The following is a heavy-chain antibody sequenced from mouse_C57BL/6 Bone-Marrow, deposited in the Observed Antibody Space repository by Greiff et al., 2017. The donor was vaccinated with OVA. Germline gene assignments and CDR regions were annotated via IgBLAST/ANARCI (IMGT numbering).Heavy chain of an antibody. Sequence: QVQLKESGPELVKPGASVKLSCKASGYTFTSYDINWVKQRPGQGLEWIGWIYPRDGSTKYNEKFKGKATLTVDTSSSTAYMELHSLTSEDSAVYFCATYGSSFFDYWGQGTTLTVSS. CDR1: GYTFTSYD. V-gene: IGHV1-85*01. CDR3: ATYGSSFFDY. CDR2: IYPRDGST. D-gene: IGHD1-1*01. J-gene: IGHJ2*01.